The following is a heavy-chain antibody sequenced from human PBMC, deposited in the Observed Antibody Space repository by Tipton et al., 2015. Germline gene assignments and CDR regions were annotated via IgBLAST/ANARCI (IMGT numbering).Heavy chain of an antibody. CDR3: ARVLRLLVATPLGAFDI. CDR1: GGTFSNYA. CDR2: IIPIFGMT. Sequence: QSGAEVKKPGSSVKVSCKASGGTFSNYAISWVRQAPGQGLEWEGGIIPIFGMTNYAQNFHGRVTITADGSTSTAYMELHSLRSDDTAVYYCARVLRLLVATPLGAFDIRGQGTMVTVSS. V-gene: IGHV1-69*01. J-gene: IGHJ3*02. D-gene: IGHD5-12*01.